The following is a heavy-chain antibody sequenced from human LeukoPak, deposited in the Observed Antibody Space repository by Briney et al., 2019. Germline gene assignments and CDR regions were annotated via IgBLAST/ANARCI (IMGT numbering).Heavy chain of an antibody. Sequence: GGSLRLSCAASGFTFSTYGMHWVRQAPGKGLEWVSSISSSSSYIYYADSVKGRFTISRDNAKNSLYLQMNSLRAEDTAVYYCARQWELDYWGRGTLVTVSS. D-gene: IGHD1-26*01. CDR1: GFTFSTYG. CDR2: ISSSSSYI. CDR3: ARQWELDY. V-gene: IGHV3-21*04. J-gene: IGHJ4*02.